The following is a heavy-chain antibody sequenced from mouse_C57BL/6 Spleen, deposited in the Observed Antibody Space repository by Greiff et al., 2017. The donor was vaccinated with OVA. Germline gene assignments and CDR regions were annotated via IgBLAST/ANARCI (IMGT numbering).Heavy chain of an antibody. Sequence: EVKLMESGGGLVQPGGSLSLSCAASGFTFPDYYMSWVRQPPGKALEWLGFIRNKANGYTTEYSASVKGRFTISRDNSKSILYLQMNALRAEDSATYYCARYSMITGPYWYFDVWGTGTTVTVSS. CDR2: IRNKANGYTT. D-gene: IGHD2-4*01. V-gene: IGHV7-3*01. J-gene: IGHJ1*03. CDR3: ARYSMITGPYWYFDV. CDR1: GFTFPDYY.